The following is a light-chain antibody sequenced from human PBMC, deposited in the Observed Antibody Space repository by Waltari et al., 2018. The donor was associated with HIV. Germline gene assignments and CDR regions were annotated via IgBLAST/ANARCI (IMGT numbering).Light chain of an antibody. J-gene: IGLJ2*01. CDR3: QSADSGSNYVV. CDR2: KDN. CDR1: ALPKQY. V-gene: IGLV3-25*03. Sequence: SYELTQPPSVSVSPGQTARITCSGDALPKQYAYWYQQKPGQAPVMVIYKDNERPSGVPERLSGSSSGTTVTLTIRGVQAEDEADYYCQSADSGSNYVVFGGGTKLTV.